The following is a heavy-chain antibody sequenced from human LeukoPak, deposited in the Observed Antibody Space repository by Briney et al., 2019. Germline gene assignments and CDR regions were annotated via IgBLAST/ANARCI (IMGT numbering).Heavy chain of an antibody. CDR2: INPNSGGT. D-gene: IGHD1-26*01. CDR1: GYTFTGYY. J-gene: IGHJ4*02. V-gene: IGHV1-2*02. Sequence: ASVKVSCKASGYTFTGYYMHWVRQAPGQGLEWMGWINPNSGGTNYAQKFQGRVTMTRNTSISTAYMELSSLRSEDTAVYYCARGLLLTKWELLGWGQGTLVTVSS. CDR3: ARGLLLTKWELLG.